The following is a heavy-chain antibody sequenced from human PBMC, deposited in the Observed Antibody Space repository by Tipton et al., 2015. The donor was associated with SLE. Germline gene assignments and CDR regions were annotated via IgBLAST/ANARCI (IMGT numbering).Heavy chain of an antibody. J-gene: IGHJ6*02. CDR2: ISYDGSNK. CDR3: ARELIPLYGMDV. CDR1: GFTFSSYA. V-gene: IGHV3-30*04. Sequence: SLRPSCAASGFTFSSYAMHWVRQAPGKGLEWVAVISYDGSNKYYADSVKGRFTISRDNSKNTLYLQMNSLRAEDTAVYYCARELIPLYGMDVWGQGTTVTVSS. D-gene: IGHD3-16*01.